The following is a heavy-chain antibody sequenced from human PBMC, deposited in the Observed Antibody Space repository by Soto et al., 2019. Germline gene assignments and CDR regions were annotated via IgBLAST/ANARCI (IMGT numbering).Heavy chain of an antibody. CDR1: GFTFSSYA. D-gene: IGHD3-3*01. CDR3: ARSPGYYYNYSMDV. CDR2: ISGSGGST. Sequence: PGGSLRLSCAASGFTFSSYAMSWVRQAPGKGLEWVSAISGSGGSTYYADSVKGRFTISRDNSKNTLYLQMNSLRAADTAVYFCARSPGYYYNYSMDVWAQGTTVTVSS. V-gene: IGHV3-23*01. J-gene: IGHJ6*02.